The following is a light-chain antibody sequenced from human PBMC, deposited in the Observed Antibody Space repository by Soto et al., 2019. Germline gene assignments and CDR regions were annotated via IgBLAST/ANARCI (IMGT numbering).Light chain of an antibody. V-gene: IGKV3-15*01. CDR3: QQSNNWPDT. Sequence: EIVMTQSPATLSVSPGARATLSCRASQSVSRNLAWYQQQPGQAPRLLIYGASTRATGIPARLSGSGYGTEFTLTISRLQSEDWAVYDCQQSNNWPDTFGGGTKVDIK. CDR2: GAS. CDR1: QSVSRN. J-gene: IGKJ4*01.